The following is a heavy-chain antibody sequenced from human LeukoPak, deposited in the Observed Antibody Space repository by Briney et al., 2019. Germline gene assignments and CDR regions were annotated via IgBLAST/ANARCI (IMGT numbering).Heavy chain of an antibody. J-gene: IGHJ4*02. CDR1: GYTFTSYG. Sequence: ASLKVSCKASGYTFTSYGINWVRQAPEQGLEWMGWISAYNGNTNYAQKRQGRVTMTTDTSTSTAYMELRSLRSDDTAVYYCARDDALVATGSFDYWGQGTLVTVSS. CDR3: ARDDALVATGSFDY. D-gene: IGHD5-12*01. V-gene: IGHV1-18*01. CDR2: ISAYNGNT.